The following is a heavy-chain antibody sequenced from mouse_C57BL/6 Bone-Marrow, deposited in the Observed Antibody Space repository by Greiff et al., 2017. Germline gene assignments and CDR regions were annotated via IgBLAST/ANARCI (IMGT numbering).Heavy chain of an antibody. CDR2: INPNNGGT. Sequence: EVQLQQSGPELVKPGASVKISCKASGYTFNDYYMNWVKQSHGKSLEWIGDINPNNGGTSYNQKFKGKATLTVDKSSSTACMELRSLTSEDSAVYYCARGEVYYYGSSYGYAMDYWGQGTSVTVSS. CDR3: ARGEVYYYGSSYGYAMDY. J-gene: IGHJ4*01. D-gene: IGHD1-1*01. V-gene: IGHV1-26*01. CDR1: GYTFNDYY.